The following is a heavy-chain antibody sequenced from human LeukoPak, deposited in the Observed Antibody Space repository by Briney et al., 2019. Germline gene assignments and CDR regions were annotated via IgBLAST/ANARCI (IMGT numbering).Heavy chain of an antibody. D-gene: IGHD3-22*01. V-gene: IGHV3-9*01. CDR1: GFTFNDYA. CDR3: AKDTAPYYYDSSGPMATTSFDY. Sequence: GGSLRLSCAASGFTFNDYAMHWVRQAPGKGLEWVSGISWNSGSIGYADSVKGRFTISRDNAKNSLYLQMNSLRAEDTALYYCAKDTAPYYYDSSGPMATTSFDYWGQGTLVTVSS. J-gene: IGHJ4*02. CDR2: ISWNSGSI.